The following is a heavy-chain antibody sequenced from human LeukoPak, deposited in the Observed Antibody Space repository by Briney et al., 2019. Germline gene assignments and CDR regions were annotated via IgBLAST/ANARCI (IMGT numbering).Heavy chain of an antibody. V-gene: IGHV4-30-2*01. CDR2: IYHSGST. CDR1: GGSVSSGGYY. J-gene: IGHJ5*02. Sequence: PSQTLSLTCTVSGGSVSSGGYYWSWIRQPPGKGLEWIGYIYHSGSTYYNPSLKSRVTISVDRSKNQFSLKLSSVTAADTAVYYCARGWQQLPPPNWFDPWGQGTLVTVSS. CDR3: ARGWQQLPPPNWFDP. D-gene: IGHD6-13*01.